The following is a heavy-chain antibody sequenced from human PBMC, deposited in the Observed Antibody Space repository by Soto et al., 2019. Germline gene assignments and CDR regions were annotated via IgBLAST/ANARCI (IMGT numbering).Heavy chain of an antibody. D-gene: IGHD2-2*01. V-gene: IGHV5-51*01. CDR1: GYSFTSYW. CDR3: ARQRIVVVPAAIEYHYYYYGMDV. CDR2: IYPGDSDT. Sequence: GESLKISCKGSGYSFTSYWIGWVRQMSGKGLEWMGIIYPGDSDTRYSPSFQGQVTISADKSISTAYLQWSSLKASDTAMYYCARQRIVVVPAAIEYHYYYYGMDVWGQGTTVTVSS. J-gene: IGHJ6*02.